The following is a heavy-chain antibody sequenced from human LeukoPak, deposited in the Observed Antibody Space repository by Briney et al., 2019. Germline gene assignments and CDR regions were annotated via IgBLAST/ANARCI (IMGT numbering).Heavy chain of an antibody. CDR1: GFMFGDYA. J-gene: IGHJ2*01. Sequence: GGSLRLSCAASGFMFGDYAMHWVRQTPGKGLEWVSGISWNGGTKGYAGSVKGRFSISRDNSKKFLFLQMNSLRTEDTAFYFCAKATGDWYFDLWGRGTLVTVSS. D-gene: IGHD7-27*01. CDR2: ISWNGGTK. V-gene: IGHV3-9*01. CDR3: AKATGDWYFDL.